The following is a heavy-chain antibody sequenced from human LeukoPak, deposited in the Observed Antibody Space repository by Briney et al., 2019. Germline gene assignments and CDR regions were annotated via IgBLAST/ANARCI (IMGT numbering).Heavy chain of an antibody. D-gene: IGHD3-10*01. CDR1: GFTFDDYA. J-gene: IGHJ4*02. Sequence: GSLRLSCGTSGFTFDDYAMHWVRQAPGKGLEWVSLISGNGGNTYYADSVKGRFTISRDNSKNSLYLQMNSLRTVDTALYYCANGGSGSYKGVDSWGQGTLVTVSS. V-gene: IGHV3-43*02. CDR3: ANGGSGSYKGVDS. CDR2: ISGNGGNT.